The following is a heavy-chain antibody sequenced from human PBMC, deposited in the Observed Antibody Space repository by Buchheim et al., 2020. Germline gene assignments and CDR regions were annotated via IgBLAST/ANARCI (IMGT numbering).Heavy chain of an antibody. Sequence: QVQLQQWGAGLLKPSETLSLTCAVYGGSFSGYYWSWIRQPPGKGLEWIGEINHSGSTNHNPSPKSRVTISVDTSKNQFSLKLSSVTAADTAVYYCARRKGTTVTTRTAYNWFDPWGQGTL. D-gene: IGHD4-11*01. CDR2: INHSGST. CDR3: ARRKGTTVTTRTAYNWFDP. CDR1: GGSFSGYY. J-gene: IGHJ5*02. V-gene: IGHV4-34*01.